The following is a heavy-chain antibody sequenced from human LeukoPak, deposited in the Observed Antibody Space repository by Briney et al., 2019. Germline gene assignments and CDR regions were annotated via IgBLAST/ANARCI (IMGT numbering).Heavy chain of an antibody. Sequence: GRSLRLSCAASGFTFDDYAMHWVRQAPGKGLEWVSGISWNSGSIGYADSVKGRFTISRDNAKNSLYLQMNSLRAEDTALYYCAKDFSRFGEFNPAEERGDAPGILDVWGKGTTVTVSS. CDR1: GFTFDDYA. J-gene: IGHJ6*04. CDR3: AKDFSRFGEFNPAEERGDAPGILDV. CDR2: ISWNSGSI. V-gene: IGHV3-9*01. D-gene: IGHD3-10*01.